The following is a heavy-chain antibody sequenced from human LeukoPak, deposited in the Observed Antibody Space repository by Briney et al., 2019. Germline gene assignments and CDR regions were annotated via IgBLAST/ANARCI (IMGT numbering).Heavy chain of an antibody. CDR2: ISWKSGSI. D-gene: IGHD2-21*02. Sequence: PGRSLRLSCAASGFTFDDYAMHWVRQAPGKGLEWVSGISWKSGSIGYADSVKGRFTISRDNAKNSLYLQMNSLRADDTALYYCAKASRKWGVVTANGMDVWGQGTTVTVSS. CDR1: GFTFDDYA. J-gene: IGHJ6*02. CDR3: AKASRKWGVVTANGMDV. V-gene: IGHV3-9*01.